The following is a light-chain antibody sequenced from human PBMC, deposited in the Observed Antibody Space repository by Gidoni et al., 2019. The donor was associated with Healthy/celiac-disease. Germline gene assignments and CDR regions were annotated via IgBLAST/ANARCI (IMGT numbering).Light chain of an antibody. V-gene: IGKV3-11*01. CDR1: QSVSSY. CDR3: QQRSNWPPV. Sequence: EIVLTQSPATLSLSPGESATLSCRASQSVSSYLAWYQQKPGPAPRLLIYDASNRATGIPARFSGSGSGTDFTLTISSLEPEDFAVYYCQQRSNWPPVFGQGTRLEIK. J-gene: IGKJ5*01. CDR2: DAS.